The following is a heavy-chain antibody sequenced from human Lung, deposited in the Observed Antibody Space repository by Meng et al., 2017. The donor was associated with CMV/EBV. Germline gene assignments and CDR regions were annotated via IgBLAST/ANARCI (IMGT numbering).Heavy chain of an antibody. D-gene: IGHD2-15*01. V-gene: IGHV1-2*02. CDR2: IIPNSGGA. J-gene: IGHJ3*02. CDR3: ARVYCSGGTCYDAFDI. CDR1: GYSFTGYY. Sequence: ASVXVPXKASGYSFTGYYMHWVRQAPGQGLEWMGWIIPNSGGANYAQKFQCRATMTRDTSISTAYMELSSLRSDDTAIYYCARVYCSGGTCYDAFDIWGQGTMVTVSS.